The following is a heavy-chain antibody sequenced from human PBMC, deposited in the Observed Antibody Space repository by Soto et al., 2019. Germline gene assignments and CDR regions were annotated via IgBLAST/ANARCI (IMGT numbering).Heavy chain of an antibody. D-gene: IGHD3-22*01. Sequence: PGDSLKISGEPSGYHFNTYWIALVHQPPGKGLEWMGMIYPGDSETKYSESFQGQVTMSVDNSLSIAYLQWRSLKASDTSTYFCASGYSGSKGFFDLSGQGTLVTVSS. CDR1: GYHFNTYW. V-gene: IGHV5-51*07. J-gene: IGHJ5*02. CDR2: IYPGDSET. CDR3: ASGYSGSKGFFDL.